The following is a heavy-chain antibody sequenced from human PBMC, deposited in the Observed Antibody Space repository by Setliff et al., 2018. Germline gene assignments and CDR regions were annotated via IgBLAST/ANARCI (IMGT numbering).Heavy chain of an antibody. CDR3: ARGGTYSSGPLDY. CDR2: ISSSGGNI. V-gene: IGHV3-64*01. D-gene: IGHD3-22*01. CDR1: GGTFSYYY. J-gene: IGHJ4*02. Sequence: ETLSLTCAASGGTFSYYYWTWVRQAPGKGLEYVSSISSSGGNIYYANSVKGRFIISRDNSKSTLFLQMGSLRAEDMSVYYCARGGTYSSGPLDYWGQGILVTVSS.